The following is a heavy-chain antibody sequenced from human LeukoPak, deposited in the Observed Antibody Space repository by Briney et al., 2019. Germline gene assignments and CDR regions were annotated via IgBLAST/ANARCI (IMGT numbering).Heavy chain of an antibody. CDR3: ARDRDYYDTSGYHTYYFDY. V-gene: IGHV6-1*01. D-gene: IGHD3-22*01. J-gene: IGHJ4*02. CDR1: GDSVSTNSAA. Sequence: SQTLSLTCAISGDSVSTNSAAWNWIRQSPSRGLEWLGRTYYRFKWYHDYAVSVKSRITINSDTSKNQFSLQLNSVTPEDTAVYYCARDRDYYDTSGYHTYYFDYWGQGTLVTVSS. CDR2: TYYRFKWYH.